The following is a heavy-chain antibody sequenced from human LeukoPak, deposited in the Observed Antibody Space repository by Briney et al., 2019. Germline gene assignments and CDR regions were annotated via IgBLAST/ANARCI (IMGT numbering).Heavy chain of an antibody. D-gene: IGHD1-26*01. J-gene: IGHJ3*02. CDR3: ARGQYGATMDAFDI. CDR2: IWYDGSNK. V-gene: IGHV3-33*01. Sequence: GGSLRLSCAASGFTFSSYGMHWVRQAPGKGLEWVAFIWYDGSNKYYADSVKGRFTISRDNSKNTLYLQMNSLRAEDTAVYYCARGQYGATMDAFDIWGQGTMVTVSS. CDR1: GFTFSSYG.